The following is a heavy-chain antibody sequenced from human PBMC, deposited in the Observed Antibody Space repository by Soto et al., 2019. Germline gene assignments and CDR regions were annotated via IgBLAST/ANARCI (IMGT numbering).Heavy chain of an antibody. D-gene: IGHD3-9*01. CDR3: GKAGGSEIRYFDWPEVGV. CDR1: GFSFFNFG. Sequence: QVHVVESGGGVVQPGTSLRLSCTASGFSFFNFGFAWIRQAPGKGLEWVAVVAYDASEKYYADSVKGRFTISRDNSKNTVNLQMDSLKHNDSALYYGGKAGGSEIRYFDWPEVGVWGQGTLVTVSS. V-gene: IGHV3-30*18. J-gene: IGHJ4*02. CDR2: VAYDASEK.